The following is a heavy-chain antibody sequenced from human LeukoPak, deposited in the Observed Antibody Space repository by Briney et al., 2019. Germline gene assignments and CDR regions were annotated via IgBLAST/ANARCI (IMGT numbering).Heavy chain of an antibody. CDR3: ASALSDYYGSGSSDY. J-gene: IGHJ4*02. D-gene: IGHD3-10*01. CDR2: ISSSGSTI. V-gene: IGHV3-48*03. CDR1: GFTFSSYE. Sequence: GGSLRLSCAASGFTFSSYEMNWVRQAPGKGLEGVSYISSSGSTIYYADSEKGRFTISRDNAKNSLYLQMNSLRAEDTAVYYCASALSDYYGSGSSDYWGQGTLVTVSS.